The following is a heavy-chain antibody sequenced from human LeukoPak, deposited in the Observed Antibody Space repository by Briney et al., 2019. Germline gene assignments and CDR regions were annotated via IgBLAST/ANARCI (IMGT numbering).Heavy chain of an antibody. J-gene: IGHJ4*02. V-gene: IGHV4-39*07. D-gene: IGHD2-2*01. CDR1: GGSISSSSYY. CDR2: IYYSGST. Sequence: SETLSLTCTVSGGSISSSSYYWGWIRQPPGKGLEWIGSIYYSGSTYYNPSLKSRVTISVDTSKNQFSLKLSSVTAADTAVYYCARDWKYCSSTSCPAFDYWGQGTLVTVSS. CDR3: ARDWKYCSSTSCPAFDY.